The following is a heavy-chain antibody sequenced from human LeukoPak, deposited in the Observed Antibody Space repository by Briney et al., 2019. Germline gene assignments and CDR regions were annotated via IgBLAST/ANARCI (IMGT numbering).Heavy chain of an antibody. CDR3: ARGPLGSGYFDS. CDR1: NGSIGTLY. Sequence: SETLSLTCTVSNGSIGTLYWSWFRQAAGKGLEWIGRVYASGATLYSPSLNTRLTMSVDPSKSHYSVRLASVTAADTAVYYCARGPLGSGYFDSWGQGILVTVSS. V-gene: IGHV4-4*07. D-gene: IGHD3-10*01. J-gene: IGHJ4*02. CDR2: VYASGAT.